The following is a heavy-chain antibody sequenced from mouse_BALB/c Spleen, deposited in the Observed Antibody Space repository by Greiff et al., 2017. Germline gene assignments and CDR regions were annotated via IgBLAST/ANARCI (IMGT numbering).Heavy chain of an antibody. CDR3: ARGTTRVIVYYFDY. V-gene: IGHV1S29*02. Sequence: EVQLQQSGPELVKPGASVKISCKASGYTFTDYNMHWVKQSHGKSLEWIGYIYPYNGGTGYNQKFKSKATLTVDNSSSTAYMELRSLTSEDSAVYYCARGTTRVIVYYFDYWGQGTTLTVSS. CDR1: GYTFTDYN. D-gene: IGHD2-12*01. J-gene: IGHJ2*01. CDR2: IYPYNGGT.